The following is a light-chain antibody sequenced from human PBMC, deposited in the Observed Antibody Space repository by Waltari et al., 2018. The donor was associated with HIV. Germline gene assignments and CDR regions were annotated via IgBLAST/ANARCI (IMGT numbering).Light chain of an antibody. CDR1: QNITDY. Sequence: DIQMTQFPSSLSASVGDSITVTCRASQNITDYLNWYHHKQGKAPRLLIYGTSRLQSGVPTRFSGSGSGTDFTLTIGSLQPEDFATYYCQQTYSTPWTFGQGTKVEFK. CDR2: GTS. CDR3: QQTYSTPWT. V-gene: IGKV1-39*01. J-gene: IGKJ1*01.